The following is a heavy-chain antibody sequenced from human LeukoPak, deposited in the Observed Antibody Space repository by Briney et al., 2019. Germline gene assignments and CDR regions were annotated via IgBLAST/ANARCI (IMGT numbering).Heavy chain of an antibody. J-gene: IGHJ4*02. V-gene: IGHV1-69*02. D-gene: IGHD5-12*01. Sequence: SVKVSCKASGGTYSTYSISWVRQAPGQGLEWMGRIIAILGITNYAQKFQDRVTITADKSTSTAYMKLSSLRSDDTAVYYCASGYSGYDFAYWGQGTLVTVSS. CDR2: IIAILGIT. CDR1: GGTYSTYS. CDR3: ASGYSGYDFAY.